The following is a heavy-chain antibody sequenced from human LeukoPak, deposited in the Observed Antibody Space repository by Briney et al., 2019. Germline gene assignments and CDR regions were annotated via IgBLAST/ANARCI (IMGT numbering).Heavy chain of an antibody. D-gene: IGHD1-26*01. J-gene: IGHJ5*02. V-gene: IGHV4-59*01. CDR3: ARWSTGSYNNWFDP. CDR1: GGSISRYY. CDR2: IYYSGST. Sequence: PSETLSLTCTVSGGSISRYYWSWIRQPPGKGLEWIGYIYYSGSTNYNPSLNSRVTISVDTSKNHFSLKLSSVTAADTAVYYCARWSTGSYNNWFDPWGQGTLVTVSS.